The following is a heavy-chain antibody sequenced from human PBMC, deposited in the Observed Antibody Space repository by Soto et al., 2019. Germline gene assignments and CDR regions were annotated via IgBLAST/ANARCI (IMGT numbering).Heavy chain of an antibody. CDR1: GGSISSGGYY. CDR3: ARMGNTLVATIKDGMDV. J-gene: IGHJ6*02. V-gene: IGHV4-31*03. CDR2: IYYSGST. D-gene: IGHD5-12*01. Sequence: SETLSLTCTVSGGSISSGGYYWSWIRQHPGKGLEWIGYIYYSGSTYYNPSLKSRVTISVDTSKNQFSLKLSSVTAADTAVYYCARMGNTLVATIKDGMDVWGQGTTVTVSS.